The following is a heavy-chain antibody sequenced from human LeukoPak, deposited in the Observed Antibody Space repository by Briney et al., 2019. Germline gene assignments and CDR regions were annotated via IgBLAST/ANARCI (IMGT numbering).Heavy chain of an antibody. Sequence: ASVKVSCKASGYTFTSYGISWVRQAPGHGLEWMGWISAYNGNTNYAQKLQGRVTMTTDTYTSTAYMDLRSLRSDDTVVYYYTRAYSYYYDSSGYYIDWGQGTLVPVTS. J-gene: IGHJ4*02. CDR1: GYTFTSYG. CDR2: ISAYNGNT. V-gene: IGHV1-18*01. D-gene: IGHD3-22*01. CDR3: TRAYSYYYDSSGYYID.